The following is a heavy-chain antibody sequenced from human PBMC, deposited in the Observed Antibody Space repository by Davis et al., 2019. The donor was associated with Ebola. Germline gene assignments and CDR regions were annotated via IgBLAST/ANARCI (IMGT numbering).Heavy chain of an antibody. Sequence: GESLKISCKGSGYIFTNHWIAWVRQIPGKGLEWMGIIYPGDSATRYSPSFQGQVTISADKSTPTAYLQWSRLKASDTAMYYCGRLRDTGSYFRAIEYYFDYWGQGTLVTVSS. CDR1: GYIFTNHW. V-gene: IGHV5-51*01. D-gene: IGHD1-26*01. CDR3: GRLRDTGSYFRAIEYYFDY. J-gene: IGHJ4*02. CDR2: IYPGDSAT.